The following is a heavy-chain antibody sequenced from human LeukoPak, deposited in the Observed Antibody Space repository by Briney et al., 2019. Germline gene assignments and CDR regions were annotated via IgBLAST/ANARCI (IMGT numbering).Heavy chain of an antibody. CDR1: GGTFSSYA. CDR3: AREAADGSSWTPRDY. D-gene: IGHD6-13*01. J-gene: IGHJ4*02. V-gene: IGHV1-69*04. CDR2: IIPILGIA. Sequence: ASVKVSCKASGGTFSSYAISWVRQAPGQGLEWMGRIIPILGIANYAQKFQGRVTITADKSTSTAYMELSSLRSEDTAVYYCAREAADGSSWTPRDYWGQGTLVTVSS.